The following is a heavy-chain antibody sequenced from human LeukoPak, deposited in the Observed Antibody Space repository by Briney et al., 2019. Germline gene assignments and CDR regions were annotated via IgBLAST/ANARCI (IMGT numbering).Heavy chain of an antibody. J-gene: IGHJ4*02. CDR2: ISGSGGST. CDR1: GFTFSSYA. V-gene: IGHV3-23*01. D-gene: IGHD2-21*01. Sequence: GGSLRLSCAAAGFTFSSYAMSWVRQAPGKGLEWVSAISGSGGSTYYADSVKGRFTISRDNSKNTLYLQMNSLRAEDTAVYYCARDPYCGGDCYLDYWGQGTLVTVSS. CDR3: ARDPYCGGDCYLDY.